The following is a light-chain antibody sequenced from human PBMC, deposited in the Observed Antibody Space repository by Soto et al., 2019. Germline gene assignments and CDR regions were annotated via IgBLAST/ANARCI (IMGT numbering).Light chain of an antibody. CDR1: QTVNSDY. J-gene: IGKJ2*01. CDR2: GVF. Sequence: ETVLTQSPGTVSLSPGERATLSCTTSQTVNSDYLAWYQQKPGQAPRLLIYGVFNRATGIPDRFSGSGSGTYFTLTISGLEPEDSAVYYCHHYDGSPRTFGQGTNLEI. CDR3: HHYDGSPRT. V-gene: IGKV3-20*01.